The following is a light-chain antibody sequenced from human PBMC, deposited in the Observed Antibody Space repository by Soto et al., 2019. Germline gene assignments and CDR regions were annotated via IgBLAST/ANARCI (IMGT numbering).Light chain of an antibody. J-gene: IGLJ1*01. Sequence: QSALTQPASVSGSPGQSITISCTGTNSDVGGYNYVSWYQQHPGKAPKLMIYEVSKRPSGVPDRFSGSKSGNTASLTVSGLQAEDEADYYCAAWDDSVNGLYVFGTGTKLTVL. CDR1: NSDVGGYNY. CDR2: EVS. CDR3: AAWDDSVNGLYV. V-gene: IGLV2-8*01.